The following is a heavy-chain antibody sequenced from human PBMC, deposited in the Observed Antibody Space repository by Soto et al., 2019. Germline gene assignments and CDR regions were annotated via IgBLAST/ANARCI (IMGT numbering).Heavy chain of an antibody. D-gene: IGHD2-2*02. CDR1: GFTFDDYA. CDR3: ARGCSSTTCYTYRFDY. Sequence: PGGSLRLSCAGSGFTFDDYAMHWVRQAPGKGLEWASGISWNSGSIGYADSVKGRFTISRDNAKNSLYLQMNSLRAEDTAVYYCARGCSSTTCYTYRFDYWGQGTLVTVSS. J-gene: IGHJ4*02. V-gene: IGHV3-9*01. CDR2: ISWNSGSI.